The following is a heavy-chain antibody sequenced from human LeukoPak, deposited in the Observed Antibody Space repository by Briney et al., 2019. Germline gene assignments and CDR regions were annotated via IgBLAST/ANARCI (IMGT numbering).Heavy chain of an antibody. Sequence: ASVKLSCKASGYTFTAYYLHWVRQAPGQGLEWMGWINPHSGGTKYAQKFQGRVTMTRDTSISTGYMEVNRLTSDDTAIYYCARASSLRYWGQGTLVTVSS. J-gene: IGHJ4*02. CDR3: ARASSLRY. D-gene: IGHD2-2*01. CDR1: GYTFTAYY. CDR2: INPHSGGT. V-gene: IGHV1-2*02.